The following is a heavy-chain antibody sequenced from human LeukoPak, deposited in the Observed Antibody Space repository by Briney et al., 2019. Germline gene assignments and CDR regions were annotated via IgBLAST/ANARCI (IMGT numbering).Heavy chain of an antibody. D-gene: IGHD6-19*01. Sequence: ASVKVSCKASGYTFTSYYMHWVRQAPGQGLEWMGGIIPIFGTANYAQKFQGRVTITADESTSTAYMELSSLRSEDTAVYYCARQYSSGWYFPNWGQGTLVTVSS. CDR1: GYTFTSYY. J-gene: IGHJ4*02. CDR3: ARQYSSGWYFPN. CDR2: IIPIFGTA. V-gene: IGHV1-69*13.